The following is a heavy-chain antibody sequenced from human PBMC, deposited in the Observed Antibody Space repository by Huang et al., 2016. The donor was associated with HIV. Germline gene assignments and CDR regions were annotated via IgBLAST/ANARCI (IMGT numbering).Heavy chain of an antibody. CDR1: DGSISSSSYY. J-gene: IGHJ4*02. CDR2: FFYDGNT. CDR3: AAMVRGVISYFDY. Sequence: QLQLQESGPGLVKPSETLSLTCTVSDGSISSSSYYWGWIRQPPGKGLEWIATFFYDGNTYYIPSLKSRVTISVDTSKNQFSLNLSSVTAADTAVYYCAAMVRGVISYFDYWGQGTLVTVSS. V-gene: IGHV4-39*01. D-gene: IGHD3-10*01.